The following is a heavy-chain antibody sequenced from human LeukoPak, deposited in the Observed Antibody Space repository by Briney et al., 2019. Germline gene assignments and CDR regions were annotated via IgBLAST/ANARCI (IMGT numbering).Heavy chain of an antibody. Sequence: SSETLSLTCTVSGGSISSSSYYWGWIRQPPGKGLEWIGSIYYSGSTYYNPSLKSRVTISVDTSKNQFSLKLSSVTAADTAVYYCARQRADYSVDYWGQGTLVTVSS. CDR3: ARQRADYSVDY. D-gene: IGHD4-11*01. J-gene: IGHJ4*02. V-gene: IGHV4-39*01. CDR1: GGSISSSSYY. CDR2: IYYSGST.